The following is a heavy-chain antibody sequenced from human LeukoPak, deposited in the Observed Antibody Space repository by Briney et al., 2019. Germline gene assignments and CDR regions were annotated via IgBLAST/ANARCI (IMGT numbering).Heavy chain of an antibody. CDR2: IYYSGST. CDR3: ASQQQLVLLDWFNP. D-gene: IGHD6-13*01. Sequence: SETLSLTCTVSGGSISSSSYYWGWIRQPPGKGLEWIGSIYYSGSTYYNPSLKSRVTISVDTSKNQFSLKLSSVTAADTAVYYCASQQQLVLLDWFNPWGQGTLVTVSS. J-gene: IGHJ5*02. CDR1: GGSISSSSYY. V-gene: IGHV4-39*07.